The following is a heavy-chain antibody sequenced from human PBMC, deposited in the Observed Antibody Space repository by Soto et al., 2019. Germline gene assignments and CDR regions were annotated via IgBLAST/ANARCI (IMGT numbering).Heavy chain of an antibody. CDR3: ARVGSGWYGVWDYYYYGMDA. CDR2: ISAYNGNT. D-gene: IGHD6-19*01. J-gene: IGHJ6*02. CDR1: GYTFTSYG. Sequence: GASVKVSCKASGYTFTSYGISWVRQAPGQGLELMGWISAYNGNTNYAQKLQGRVTMTTDTSTSTAYMELRSLRSDDTAVYYCARVGSGWYGVWDYYYYGMDAWGQGTTVTVSS. V-gene: IGHV1-18*01.